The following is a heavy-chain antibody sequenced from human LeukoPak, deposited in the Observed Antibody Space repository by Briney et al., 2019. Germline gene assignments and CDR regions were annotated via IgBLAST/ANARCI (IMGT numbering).Heavy chain of an antibody. V-gene: IGHV4-59*01. CDR3: VRSKSGAYGWFDP. Sequence: PSETLSLTCTVSGGSISGYFWTWIRQPPAKGLEWIGYIYYTGNTNYNPSLKSRVTISIDTSKNQFSLNVNSVTAADTAVYYCVRSKSGAYGWFDPWGPGTLVTVSS. CDR2: IYYTGNT. D-gene: IGHD2-15*01. J-gene: IGHJ5*02. CDR1: GGSISGYF.